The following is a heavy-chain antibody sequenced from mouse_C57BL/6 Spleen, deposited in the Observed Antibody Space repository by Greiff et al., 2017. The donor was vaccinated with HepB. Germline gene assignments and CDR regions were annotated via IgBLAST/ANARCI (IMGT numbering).Heavy chain of an antibody. CDR2: IYPGDGDT. CDR3: AHSNYGYYAMDY. D-gene: IGHD2-5*01. J-gene: IGHJ4*01. CDR1: GYAFSSYW. Sequence: VKLQQSGAELVKPGASVKISCKASGYAFSSYWMHWVKQRPGKGLEWIGQIYPGDGDTNYNGKFKGKATLTADKSSSTADMQRSSLTSEDSAVYFGAHSNYGYYAMDYWGQGTSVTVSS. V-gene: IGHV1-80*01.